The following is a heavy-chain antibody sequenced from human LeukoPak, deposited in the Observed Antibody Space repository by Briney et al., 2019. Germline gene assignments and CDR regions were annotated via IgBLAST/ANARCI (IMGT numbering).Heavy chain of an antibody. D-gene: IGHD6-13*01. CDR2: IIPILGIA. CDR3: ARVRAAAAGAFDI. CDR1: GYTFTSYA. J-gene: IGHJ3*02. Sequence: ASVKVSCKASGYTFTSYAISWVRQAPGQGLEWMGRIIPILGIANYAQKFQGRVTITADKSTSTAYMELSSLRSEDTAVYYCARVRAAAAGAFDIWGQGTMVTVSS. V-gene: IGHV1-69*04.